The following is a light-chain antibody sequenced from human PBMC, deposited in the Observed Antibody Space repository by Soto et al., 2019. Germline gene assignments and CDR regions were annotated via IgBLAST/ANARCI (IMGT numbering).Light chain of an antibody. CDR3: SHDGSAIT. Sequence: IVLTQSPGTLSLSPGERATLSCRASQTISNIDLAWYLQKHGQTPSLLIHGAPNRATGIPDRFSGSGSGTDFTLTSSRLEPGGCAVYYCSHDGSAITVGGGTTVE. CDR2: GAP. V-gene: IGKV3-20*01. J-gene: IGKJ4*02. CDR1: QTISNID.